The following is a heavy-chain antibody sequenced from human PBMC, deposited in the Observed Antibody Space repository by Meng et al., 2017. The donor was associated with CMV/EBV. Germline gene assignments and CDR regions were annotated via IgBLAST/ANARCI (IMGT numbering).Heavy chain of an antibody. CDR1: GGSISSYY. J-gene: IGHJ4*02. Sequence: SETLSLTCTVSGGSISSYYWSWIRQPPGKGLEWIGYIYYSGGTNYNPSLKSRVTISVDTSKNQFSLKLSSVTAADTAVYYCAREEGLRYYDSSGYFGRFDYWGQGTLVTVSS. CDR2: IYYSGGT. D-gene: IGHD3-22*01. CDR3: AREEGLRYYDSSGYFGRFDY. V-gene: IGHV4-59*01.